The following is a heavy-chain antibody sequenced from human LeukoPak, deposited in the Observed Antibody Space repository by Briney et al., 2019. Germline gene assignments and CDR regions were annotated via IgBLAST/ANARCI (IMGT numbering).Heavy chain of an antibody. V-gene: IGHV3-7*01. CDR3: ARDWVDSSGYYYGAFDI. CDR2: IKQDGSEK. CDR1: GFTFSSYW. J-gene: IGHJ3*02. Sequence: GGSLRLSCAASGFTFSSYWMSWVRQAPGKGLEWVASIKQDGSEKYYVDSVKGRFTISRDNAKNSLYLQMNSLRAEDTAVYYCARDWVDSSGYYYGAFDIWGQGTMVTVSS. D-gene: IGHD3-22*01.